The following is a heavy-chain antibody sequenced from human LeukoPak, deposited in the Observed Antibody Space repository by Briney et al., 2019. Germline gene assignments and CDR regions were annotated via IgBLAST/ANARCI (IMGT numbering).Heavy chain of an antibody. D-gene: IGHD3-22*01. V-gene: IGHV4-4*07. Sequence: PSETLSLTCTVSGGSISSYYWGWIRQPAGKGLEWIGRIYTSGSTNYNPSLKSRVTMSVDTSKNQSSLKLSSVTAADTAVYYCARGASGSSNWYFDLWGRGTLVTVSS. CDR3: ARGASGSSNWYFDL. CDR2: IYTSGST. J-gene: IGHJ2*01. CDR1: GGSISSYY.